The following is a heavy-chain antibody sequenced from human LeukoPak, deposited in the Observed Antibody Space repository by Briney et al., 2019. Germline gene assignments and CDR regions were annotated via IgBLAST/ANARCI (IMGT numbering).Heavy chain of an antibody. CDR1: GFTFSSYE. V-gene: IGHV3-48*03. CDR2: ISSSGSTL. Sequence: GGSLRLSCAASGFTFSSYEMNWVRQAPGKGLEWVSYISSSGSTLYYADSVKGRFTISRDNAKNSLYLQMNSLRAEDTAVYYCARDRITMVRGDGMDVWGKGTTVTVSS. CDR3: ARDRITMVRGDGMDV. D-gene: IGHD3-10*01. J-gene: IGHJ6*04.